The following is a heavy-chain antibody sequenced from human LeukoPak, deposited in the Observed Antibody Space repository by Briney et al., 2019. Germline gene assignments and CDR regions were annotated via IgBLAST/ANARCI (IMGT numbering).Heavy chain of an antibody. CDR3: ARGHTQWLRN. CDR2: IIPIFGTA. CDR1: GGTFSSYA. D-gene: IGHD6-19*01. Sequence: ASVKVSCKAPGGTFSSYAISWVRQAPGQGLEWMGGIIPIFGTANYAQKFQGRVTITADESTSTAYMELSSLRSEDTAVYYCARGHTQWLRNWGQGTLVTVSS. J-gene: IGHJ4*02. V-gene: IGHV1-69*13.